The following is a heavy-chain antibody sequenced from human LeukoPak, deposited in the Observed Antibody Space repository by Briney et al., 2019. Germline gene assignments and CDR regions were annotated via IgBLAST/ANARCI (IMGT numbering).Heavy chain of an antibody. Sequence: MPSETLSLTCTVSGDSINSLDLWSWVRQPPGKGLEWIGEMYLSGTTHSNPSVKSRVTISIDKSKNQFFLNLSFVTAADTAVYYCAGLVGRYSSGLYYYYFDYWGQGTLVTVSS. CDR2: MYLSGTT. CDR3: AGLVGRYSSGLYYYYFDY. J-gene: IGHJ4*02. CDR1: GDSINSLDL. V-gene: IGHV4-4*02. D-gene: IGHD3-22*01.